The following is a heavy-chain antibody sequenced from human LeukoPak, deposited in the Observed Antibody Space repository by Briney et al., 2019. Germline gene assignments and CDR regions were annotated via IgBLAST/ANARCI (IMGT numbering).Heavy chain of an antibody. CDR2: IYYSGST. J-gene: IGHJ4*02. CDR1: GGSISSTTCY. D-gene: IGHD6-13*01. V-gene: IGHV4-39*07. Sequence: SETLSLTCTVSGGSISSTTCYWGWIRQPPGKGLEWIGSIYYSGSTYNNPSLKSRISMSVNTSKNQFSLKLSSVTAADTAVYYCAREGRGQQLTPIDYWGPGALVTVSS. CDR3: AREGRGQQLTPIDY.